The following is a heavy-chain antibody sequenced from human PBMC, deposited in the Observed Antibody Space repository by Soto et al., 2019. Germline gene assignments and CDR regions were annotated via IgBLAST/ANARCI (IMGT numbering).Heavy chain of an antibody. D-gene: IGHD6-6*01. CDR1: GGSISSSSYY. CDR2: IYYSGST. J-gene: IGHJ6*03. CDR3: ASPIAARVGWAPYYYYYMDV. V-gene: IGHV4-39*01. Sequence: SETLSLTCTVSGGSISSSSYYWGWIRQPPGKGLEWIGSIYYSGSTYYNPSLKSRVTISVDTSKNQFSLKLSSVTAADTAVYYCASPIAARVGWAPYYYYYMDVWGKGTTVTVSS.